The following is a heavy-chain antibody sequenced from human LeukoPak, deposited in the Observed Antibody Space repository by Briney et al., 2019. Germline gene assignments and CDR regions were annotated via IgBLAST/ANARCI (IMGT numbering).Heavy chain of an antibody. J-gene: IGHJ4*02. CDR3: ARGRVAVAEFYY. D-gene: IGHD6-19*01. CDR1: GYTFTSYD. Sequence: ASVKVSCKASGYTFTSYDINGVRQATGQGLEWMGWMNPNSGNTGYAQKFQGRVTMTRNTTISTAYMELSSLRSEDTAVYYCARGRVAVAEFYYWGQGTLVTVSS. CDR2: MNPNSGNT. V-gene: IGHV1-8*01.